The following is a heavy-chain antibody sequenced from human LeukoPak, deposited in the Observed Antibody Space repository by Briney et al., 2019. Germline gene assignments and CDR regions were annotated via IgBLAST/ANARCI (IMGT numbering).Heavy chain of an antibody. V-gene: IGHV4-38-2*01. CDR1: GYSISTGYH. J-gene: IGHJ4*02. D-gene: IGHD2-15*01. CDR2: TYHSGNT. Sequence: PSETLSLTCAVSGYSISTGYHWGWIRQSPGTGLEWIGSTYHSGNTYYNPSLKSRVTISMDTPMNQFSLQVTSVTAADTAVYYCARTRYCSGATCYSPELFDSWGQGTLVTVSP. CDR3: ARTRYCSGATCYSPELFDS.